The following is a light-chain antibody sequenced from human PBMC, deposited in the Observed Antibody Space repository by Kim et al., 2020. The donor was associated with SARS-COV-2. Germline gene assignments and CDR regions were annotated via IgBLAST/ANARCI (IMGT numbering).Light chain of an antibody. CDR3: QQYGSSPWT. CDR1: HSVSSSY. Sequence: SPGERATLTCRASHSVSSSYLAWYQQKPGQAPRLLSYGASSRATGIPDRFSGSGSGTDFTLTISRLEPEDFAVYYCQQYGSSPWTFGQGTKVDIK. V-gene: IGKV3-20*01. J-gene: IGKJ1*01. CDR2: GAS.